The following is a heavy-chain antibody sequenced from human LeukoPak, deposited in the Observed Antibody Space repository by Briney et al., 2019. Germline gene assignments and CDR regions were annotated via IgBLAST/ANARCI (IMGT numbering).Heavy chain of an antibody. Sequence: SETLSLTCAVYGGSFSGYYWSWIRQPPGKGLEWIGEINHSGSTNYNPSLKSRVTISVDTSKNQFSLKLSSVTAADTAVYYCARDPGHYDFWSGYYMWDNWFDPWGQGTLVTVSS. CDR1: GGSFSGYY. CDR2: INHSGST. CDR3: ARDPGHYDFWSGYYMWDNWFDP. D-gene: IGHD3-3*01. V-gene: IGHV4-34*01. J-gene: IGHJ5*02.